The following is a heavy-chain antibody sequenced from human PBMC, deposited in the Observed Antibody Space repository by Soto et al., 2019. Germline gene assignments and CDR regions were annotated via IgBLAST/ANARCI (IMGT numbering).Heavy chain of an antibody. J-gene: IGHJ3*02. CDR3: ARHGGSHDAFDI. CDR1: GGSISSSSYY. CDR2: IYYSGST. Sequence: SETLSLTCAVSGGSISSSSYYWGWIRQPPGKGLEWIGSIYYSGSTYYNPSLKSRVTISVDTSKKQFSLKMYSVTAADTAVYYCARHGGSHDAFDIWGQGRMVTVSS. V-gene: IGHV4-39*01. D-gene: IGHD1-26*01.